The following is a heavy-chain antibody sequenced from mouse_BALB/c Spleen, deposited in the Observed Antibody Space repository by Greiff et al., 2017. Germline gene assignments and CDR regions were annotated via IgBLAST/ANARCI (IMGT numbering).Heavy chain of an antibody. CDR2: IYPGNSDT. V-gene: IGHV1-5*01. CDR3: TRPYYGSSYVGGWYFDV. D-gene: IGHD1-1*01. J-gene: IGHJ1*01. Sequence: EVQLQQSGTVLARPGASVKMSCKASGYTFTSYWMHWVKQRPGQGLEWIGAIYPGNSDTSYNQKFKGKAKLTAVTSTSTAYMELSSLTNEDSAVYYCTRPYYGSSYVGGWYFDVWGAGTTVTVSS. CDR1: GYTFTSYW.